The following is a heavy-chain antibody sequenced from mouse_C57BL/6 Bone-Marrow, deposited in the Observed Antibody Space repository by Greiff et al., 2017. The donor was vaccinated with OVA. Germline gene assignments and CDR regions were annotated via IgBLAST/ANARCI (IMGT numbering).Heavy chain of an antibody. CDR1: GFTFSDYG. V-gene: IGHV5-17*01. CDR3: ARDDYDPLFAY. J-gene: IGHJ3*01. Sequence: EVKLVESGGGLVKPGGSLKLSCAASGFTFSDYGMHWVRQAPEKGLEWVAYISSGSSTIYYADTVKGRFTLSRDNAKNTLFLQMTGLRSEDTAMCYCARDDYDPLFAYWGQGTLVTVSA. CDR2: ISSGSSTI. D-gene: IGHD2-4*01.